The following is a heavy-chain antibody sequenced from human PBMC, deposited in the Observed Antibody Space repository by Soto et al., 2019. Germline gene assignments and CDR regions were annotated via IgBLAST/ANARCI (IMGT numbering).Heavy chain of an antibody. J-gene: IGHJ4*02. CDR3: TKTRGYSYGQYYFDY. CDR1: GFTFGDYA. CDR2: IRSKAYGGTT. D-gene: IGHD5-18*01. Sequence: PGGSLRLSCTAPGFTFGDYAMSWFRQAPGKGLEWVGFIRSKAYGGTTEYAASVKGRFTISRDDSKSIAYLQMNSLKTEDTAVYYCTKTRGYSYGQYYFDYWGQGSMVTVSS. V-gene: IGHV3-49*03.